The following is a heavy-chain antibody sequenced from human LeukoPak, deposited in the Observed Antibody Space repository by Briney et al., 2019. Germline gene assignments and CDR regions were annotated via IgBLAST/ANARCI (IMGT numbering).Heavy chain of an antibody. V-gene: IGHV4-59*01. D-gene: IGHD1-26*01. CDR1: GGSISSYY. CDR3: ARWELLDY. CDR2: IYYSGST. J-gene: IGHJ4*02. Sequence: SETLSLTCTVSGGSISSYYWSWIRQPPGKGLEWIGYIYYSGSTNYNPSLKSRVTISVDTSKDQISLKLSSVTAADTAVYYCARWELLDYWGQGTLVTASS.